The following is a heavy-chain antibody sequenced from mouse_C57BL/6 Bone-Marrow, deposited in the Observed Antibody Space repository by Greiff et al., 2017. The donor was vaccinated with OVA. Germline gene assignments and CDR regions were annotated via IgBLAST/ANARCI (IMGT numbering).Heavy chain of an antibody. CDR1: GYTFTSYW. CDR3: ARWGVTRFAY. J-gene: IGHJ3*01. V-gene: IGHV1-64*01. D-gene: IGHD2-2*01. CDR2: IHPNSGST. Sequence: QVQLQQSGAELVKPGASVKLSCKASGYTFTSYWMHWVKQRPGQGLEWIGMIHPNSGSTNYNEKFKSKATLTVDKSSSTAYMQLSSLTSEDSAVYYCARWGVTRFAYRGQGTLVTVSA.